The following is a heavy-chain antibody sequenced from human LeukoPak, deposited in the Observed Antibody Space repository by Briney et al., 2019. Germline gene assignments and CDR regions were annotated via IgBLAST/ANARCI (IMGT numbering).Heavy chain of an antibody. CDR1: GFTFDKFA. CDR3: AKGDNFGRVADAFDS. Sequence: PGGSLRLSCAASGFTFDKFAMSWVRQAPGKRLQWVSTITSGADTYYADSVKGRFSISRDNSRNTVSVQMHSLRADDTAVYFCAKGDNFGRVADAFDSWGQGTMVTVSS. CDR2: ITSGADT. D-gene: IGHD1-1*01. J-gene: IGHJ3*01. V-gene: IGHV3-23*01.